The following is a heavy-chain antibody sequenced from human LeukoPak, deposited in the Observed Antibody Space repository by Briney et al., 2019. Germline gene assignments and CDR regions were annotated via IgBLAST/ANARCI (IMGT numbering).Heavy chain of an antibody. CDR2: IYYSGST. CDR1: GGSISSYY. D-gene: IGHD5-18*01. CDR3: ASGGYIYGYDVSFYY. Sequence: PSETLSLTCTVSGGSISSYYWSWIRQPPGKGLEGIGYIYYSGSTNYNPSLKSRVTISVDTSKNQFSLKLSSVTAADTAVYYCASGGYIYGYDVSFYYWGQGTLVTVSS. J-gene: IGHJ4*02. V-gene: IGHV4-59*01.